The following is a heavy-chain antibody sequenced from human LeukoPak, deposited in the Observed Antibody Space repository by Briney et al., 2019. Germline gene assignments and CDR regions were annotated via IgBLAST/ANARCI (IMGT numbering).Heavy chain of an antibody. J-gene: IGHJ4*02. V-gene: IGHV1-24*01. CDR1: GHTLTELS. D-gene: IGHD1-26*01. CDR2: FDPEDGET. Sequence: ASVKVSCKVSGHTLTELSMHWVRQAPGKGLEWMGGFDPEDGETIYAQKFQGRVTMTEDTSTDTAYMELSSLRSEDTAVYYCATAGPYSGSHSPFDYWGQGTLVTVSS. CDR3: ATAGPYSGSHSPFDY.